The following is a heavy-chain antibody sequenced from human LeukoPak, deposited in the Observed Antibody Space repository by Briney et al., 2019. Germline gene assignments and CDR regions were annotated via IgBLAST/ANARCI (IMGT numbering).Heavy chain of an antibody. J-gene: IGHJ4*02. V-gene: IGHV3-23*01. D-gene: IGHD6-13*01. CDR2: ISGRDGRT. CDR3: STSPSFGSSWYQFNY. CDR1: GLTFYTYA. Sequence: GGSLRLSCAVSGLTFYTYAMSWVRQAPGKGLEWVSAISGRDGRTYYSDSVKGRFTISRDNSQNTLYLQMNTLRAEDTAVYYCSTSPSFGSSWYQFNYWGQGALVIASS.